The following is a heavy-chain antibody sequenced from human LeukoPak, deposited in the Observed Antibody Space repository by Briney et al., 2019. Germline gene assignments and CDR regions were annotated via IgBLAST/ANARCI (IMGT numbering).Heavy chain of an antibody. J-gene: IGHJ5*02. CDR3: ARGYSSGWFPNWFDP. CDR2: IIVGTGQT. V-gene: IGHV1-58*01. CDR1: GFTFSTSA. D-gene: IGHD6-19*01. Sequence: SVKVSCKASGFTFSTSAVQWVRQARGQRLEWIGWIIVGTGQTNYAQSLQGRVTMTTDTSTSTAYMELSSLRSEDTAVYYCARGYSSGWFPNWFDPWGQGTLATVSS.